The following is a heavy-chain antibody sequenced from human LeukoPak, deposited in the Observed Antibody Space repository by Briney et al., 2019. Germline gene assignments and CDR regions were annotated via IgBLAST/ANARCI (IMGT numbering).Heavy chain of an antibody. CDR1: GYTFTGHY. CDR2: ISPNSGDT. D-gene: IGHD6-13*01. V-gene: IGHV1-2*02. Sequence: GAAVKVSCKASGYTFTGHYMQWVRQAPGQGPEWIGWISPNSGDTLHAQKFQGRVTMARDTSINTAYMELSNLRSDDTAVYYCARARQGAGTYAFDIWGQGTMVTVSS. CDR3: ARARQGAGTYAFDI. J-gene: IGHJ3*02.